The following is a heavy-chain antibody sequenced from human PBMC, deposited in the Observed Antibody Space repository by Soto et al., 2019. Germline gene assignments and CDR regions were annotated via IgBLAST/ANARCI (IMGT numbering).Heavy chain of an antibody. D-gene: IGHD3-3*01. CDR2: MNPNSGNT. J-gene: IGHJ6*03. V-gene: IGHV1-8*01. CDR1: GYTFTSYD. CDR3: ARAEAYYDFWSGYHYYYYMDV. Sequence: ASVKVSCKASGYTFTSYDINWVRQATGQGLEWMGWMNPNSGNTGYAQKFQGRVTMTRNTSISTAYMELSSLRSEDTAVYYCARAEAYYDFWSGYHYYYYMDVWGKGTTVTVSS.